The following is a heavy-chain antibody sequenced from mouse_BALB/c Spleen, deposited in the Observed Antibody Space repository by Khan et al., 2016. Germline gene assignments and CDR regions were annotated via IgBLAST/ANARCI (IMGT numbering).Heavy chain of an antibody. D-gene: IGHD4-1*01. CDR3: ARSSNLDCFAY. J-gene: IGHJ3*01. CDR1: GYSITSDYA. Sequence: EVKLLESGPGLVKPSQSLSLTCTVSGYSITSDYAWNWIRQFPGNKLEWMGYISYRGSTTYNPYLKSRISLTRDTSKNQFFLQLTSVTTEDTATYYCARSSNLDCFAYLGQGTLVTVSA. CDR2: ISYRGST. V-gene: IGHV3-2*02.